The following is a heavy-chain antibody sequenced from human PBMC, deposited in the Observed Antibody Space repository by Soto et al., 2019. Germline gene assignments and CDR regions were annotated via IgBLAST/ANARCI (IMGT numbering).Heavy chain of an antibody. CDR2: IYYSGST. CDR1: GGSISSYY. Sequence: SETLSLTCTVSGGSISSYYWSWIRQPPGKGLEWIGYIYYSGSTNYNPSLRSRVTISVDTSKNQFSLKLSSVTAADTAVYYCARKDYYYYGMDVWGQGTTVTVSS. V-gene: IGHV4-59*01. J-gene: IGHJ6*02. CDR3: ARKDYYYYGMDV.